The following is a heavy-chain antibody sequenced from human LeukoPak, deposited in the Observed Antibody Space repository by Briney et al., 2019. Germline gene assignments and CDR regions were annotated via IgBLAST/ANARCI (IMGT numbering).Heavy chain of an antibody. CDR3: ARDTLDWSLFDY. D-gene: IGHD2-21*01. CDR2: IRYDESNE. CDR1: GLTFSTNG. V-gene: IGHV3-30*02. Sequence: PGGSLRLSCVASGLTFSTNGLHWVRQAPGKGLEWVTFIRYDESNEYYADSVKGRFTISRDSSKNTVYLQMNSLRAEDTAVYYCARDTLDWSLFDYWGQGTLVTVSS. J-gene: IGHJ4*02.